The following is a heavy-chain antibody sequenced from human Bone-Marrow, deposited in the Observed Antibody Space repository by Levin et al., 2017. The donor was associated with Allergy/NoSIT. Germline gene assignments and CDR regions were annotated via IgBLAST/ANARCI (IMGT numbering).Heavy chain of an antibody. J-gene: IGHJ3*01. CDR3: AKDLGLYAHRMHL. CDR2: INYYGDTI. Sequence: GGSLRLSCAASGFVFGDYAMHWVRQAPGKGLEWVSGINYYGDTIGYGDSVRGRFTISRDNAKNFLYLQMNSLTTEDTALYYCAKDLGLYAHRMHLWGQGTMVTVSS. V-gene: IGHV3-9*01. D-gene: IGHD2-8*01. CDR1: GFVFGDYA.